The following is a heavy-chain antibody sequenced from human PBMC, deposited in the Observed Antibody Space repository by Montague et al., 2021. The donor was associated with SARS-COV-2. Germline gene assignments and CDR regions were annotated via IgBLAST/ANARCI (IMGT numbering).Heavy chain of an antibody. Sequence: SETLSLTCTVSGGSITRSRYDWGWIRQPPGKGLEWIGSVHYTGTTSYNASLKSRLTISVDTSENQFSLKMTSVIAADTAVYYCARHRANAAPFDIWGQGTMVTVSS. V-gene: IGHV4-39*01. J-gene: IGHJ3*02. CDR1: GGSITRSRYD. CDR3: ARHRANAAPFDI. D-gene: IGHD6-25*01. CDR2: VHYTGTT.